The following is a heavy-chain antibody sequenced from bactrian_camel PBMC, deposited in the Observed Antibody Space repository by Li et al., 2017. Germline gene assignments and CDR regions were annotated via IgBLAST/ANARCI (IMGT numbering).Heavy chain of an antibody. CDR1: GYTDRYTYSTNC. D-gene: IGHD5*01. J-gene: IGHJ4*01. V-gene: IGHV3S25*01. Sequence: QLVESGGGPLQAGGSLRLSCSASGYTDRYTYSTNCIAWFRQAPGKEREGVAAIYTGGGTTYYADSVKGRFTVSRDNANNTVNLTMNSLKPEDTAMYYCAATVGACFGKIGWGLGLSDSRHWGQGTQVTVS. CDR2: IYTGGGTT. CDR3: AATVGACFGKIGWGLGLSDSRH.